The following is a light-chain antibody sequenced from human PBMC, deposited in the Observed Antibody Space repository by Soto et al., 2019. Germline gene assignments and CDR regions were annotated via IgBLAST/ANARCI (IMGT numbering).Light chain of an antibody. CDR3: SSYAGSNNLG. Sequence: QSVLTQPPSASGSPGQSVTISCTGTSSDVGGYNYVSWYQQHPGKAPKLMIYEVSKRPSGVPDRFSGSKSGNTASLTVSGLQAEDEADYYCSSYAGSNNLGFGGGTKVTV. CDR1: SSDVGGYNY. J-gene: IGLJ2*01. V-gene: IGLV2-8*01. CDR2: EVS.